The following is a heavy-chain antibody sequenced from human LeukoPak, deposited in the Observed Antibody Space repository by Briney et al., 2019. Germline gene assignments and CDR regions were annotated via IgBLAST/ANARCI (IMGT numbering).Heavy chain of an antibody. CDR3: AAELYSGTYGRCCSFAF. D-gene: IGHD1-26*01. V-gene: IGHV3-48*03. CDR1: GFTFSSYE. J-gene: IGHJ4*02. Sequence: PGGSLRLSCAASGFTFSSYEMNWVRQAPGKGLEWVSYISSSGSTIYYADSVKGRFTISRDNAKNSLYLQMNSLRSEDTAVYYCAAELYSGTYGRCCSFAFWGQGTPVTVSS. CDR2: ISSSGSTI.